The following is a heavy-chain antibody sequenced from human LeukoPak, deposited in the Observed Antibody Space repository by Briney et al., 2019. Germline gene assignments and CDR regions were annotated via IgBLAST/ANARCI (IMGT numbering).Heavy chain of an antibody. CDR1: AFAFSSYE. V-gene: IGHV3-48*03. J-gene: IGHJ5*02. Sequence: PGGSLRLSCAASAFAFSSYEMNWVRQAPGKGLEWVSYISRSGSIIYYADSVRGRFTISRDNAKNSLYLHMNSLRAEDTAVYYGASGGRDRSIRFWFDPWGQGTLVTVSS. D-gene: IGHD3-16*01. CDR3: ASGGRDRSIRFWFDP. CDR2: ISRSGSII.